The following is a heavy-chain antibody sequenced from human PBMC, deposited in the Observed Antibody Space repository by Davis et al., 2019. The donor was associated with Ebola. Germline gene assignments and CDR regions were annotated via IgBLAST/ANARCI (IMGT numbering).Heavy chain of an antibody. J-gene: IGHJ6*02. Sequence: AASVKVSCKASGYTFTSYGISWVRQAPGQGLEWMGWISAYNGNTNYAQKLQGRVTMTTDTSTSTAYMELRSLRSDDTAVYYCAMGVCGGDCYQQIQRNYYYYYGMDVWGQGTTVTVSS. CDR3: AMGVCGGDCYQQIQRNYYYYYGMDV. CDR2: ISAYNGNT. V-gene: IGHV1-18*01. CDR1: GYTFTSYG. D-gene: IGHD2-21*02.